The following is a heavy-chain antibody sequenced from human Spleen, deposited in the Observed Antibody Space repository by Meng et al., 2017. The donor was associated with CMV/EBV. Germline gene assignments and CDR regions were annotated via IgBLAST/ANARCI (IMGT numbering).Heavy chain of an antibody. CDR3: ASTGAGYCSSITCPPAY. D-gene: IGHD2-2*01. J-gene: IGHJ4*02. CDR2: VSISGSNI. Sequence: GESLKISCAASGFTFSSYSVSWIRQAPGKGLEWVSYVSISGSNIYYSDSVKGRFTISRDNSKNTLYLQMNSLRTEDTAVYYCASTGAGYCSSITCPPAYWGQGTLVTVSS. CDR1: GFTFSSYS. V-gene: IGHV3-11*04.